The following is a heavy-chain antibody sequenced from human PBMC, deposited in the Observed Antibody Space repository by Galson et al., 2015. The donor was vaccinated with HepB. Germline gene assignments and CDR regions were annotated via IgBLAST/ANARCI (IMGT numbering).Heavy chain of an antibody. CDR2: INPNTGGT. J-gene: IGHJ2*01. Sequence: SVKVSCKASGYTFTAYHMHWVRQAPGQGLEWMGWINPNTGGTNYAQQFQGRVTLTTDTSINTAYMELGSLGPDDTAFYFCARRGGYFDFWGRGTLVTVSS. CDR3: ARRGGYFDF. V-gene: IGHV1-2*02. CDR1: GYTFTAYH.